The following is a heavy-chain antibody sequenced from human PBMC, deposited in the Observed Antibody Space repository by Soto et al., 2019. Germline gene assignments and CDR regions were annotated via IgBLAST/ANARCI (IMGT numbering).Heavy chain of an antibody. Sequence: ASVKVSCKASGFTFTSSAVQWVRQARGQRLEWIGWIVVGSGNTNYAQKFQERVTITRDMSTSTAYMELNSLRAEDTAVYYCARVEGETYSSSWYFDPWGQGTLVTVSS. CDR1: GFTFTSSA. J-gene: IGHJ5*02. V-gene: IGHV1-58*01. CDR3: ARVEGETYSSSWYFDP. D-gene: IGHD6-13*01. CDR2: IVVGSGNT.